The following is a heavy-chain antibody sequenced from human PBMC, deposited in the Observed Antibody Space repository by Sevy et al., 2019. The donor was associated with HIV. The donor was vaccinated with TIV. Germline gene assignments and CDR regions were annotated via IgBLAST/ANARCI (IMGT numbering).Heavy chain of an antibody. CDR1: GFTFSGYW. CDR3: AKKGGYGSGRYYWYFDL. Sequence: GGSLRLSCAASGFTFSGYWMHWVCQAPGEGLVWVSHINTDGSSTNYADSVKGRFTISRDNAKNTLYLQMNSLRAEDTAVYYCAKKGGYGSGRYYWYFDLWGRGTLVTVSS. J-gene: IGHJ2*01. CDR2: INTDGSST. V-gene: IGHV3-74*01. D-gene: IGHD3-10*01.